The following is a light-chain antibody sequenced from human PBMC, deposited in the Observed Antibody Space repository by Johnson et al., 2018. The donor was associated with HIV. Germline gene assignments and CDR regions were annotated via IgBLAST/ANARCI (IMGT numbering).Light chain of an antibody. CDR3: GTWDSSLTSDV. V-gene: IGLV1-51*01. J-gene: IGLJ1*01. CDR1: SSNIGNSY. Sequence: QSVLTQPPSVSAAPGQKVTISCSGSSSNIGNSYVSWYQQLPGTDPKLLIYDNNKRPSVIPDRFSGSKSGKSATLGITGLQNGDEAEYYCGTWDSSLTSDVFGAGTKVTV. CDR2: DNN.